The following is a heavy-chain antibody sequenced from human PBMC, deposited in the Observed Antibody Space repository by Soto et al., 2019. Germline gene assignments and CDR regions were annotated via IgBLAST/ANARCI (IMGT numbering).Heavy chain of an antibody. CDR3: ATGANFYYDTSRY. J-gene: IGHJ4*02. CDR2: MSPNGNNQ. CDR1: GFTFSIYA. Sequence: QVQLVESGGGVVQSGGSLRLSRAAPGFTFSIYALHWVRQAPGKGLEWVAVMSPNGNNQYYADSVKGRFTISRDTSKSTLDLQMTSLRPDDTAVYYCATGANFYYDTSRYWGQGTLVTVSS. V-gene: IGHV3-30-3*01. D-gene: IGHD3-22*01.